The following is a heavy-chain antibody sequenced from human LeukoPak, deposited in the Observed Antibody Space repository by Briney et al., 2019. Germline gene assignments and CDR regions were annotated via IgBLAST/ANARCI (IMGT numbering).Heavy chain of an antibody. CDR2: ISGSGGST. D-gene: IGHD4-17*01. CDR1: GFTFSSYA. CDR3: AKKPHYGDYWYYYYMDV. Sequence: GGSLRLSCAASGFTFSSYAMSWVRQAPGKGLEWVSAISGSGGSTYYADSVKGRFTISRDNSKNTLYPQMNSLRAEDTAVYYCAKKPHYGDYWYYYYMDVWGKGTTVTVSS. V-gene: IGHV3-23*01. J-gene: IGHJ6*03.